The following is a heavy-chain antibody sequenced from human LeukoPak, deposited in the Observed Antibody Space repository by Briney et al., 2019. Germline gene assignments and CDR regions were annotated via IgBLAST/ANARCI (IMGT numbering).Heavy chain of an antibody. J-gene: IGHJ5*02. CDR1: GYSFTSYW. CDR2: IYPGDSDT. V-gene: IGHV5-51*01. CDR3: ARQAYSGSYYSWFDP. Sequence: KSGESLKISCKGSGYSFTSYWIGWVRQMPGKGLEWMGIIYPGDSDTRYSPSFQGQVTISADKSISTAYLQRSSLKASDTAMYYCARQAYSGSYYSWFDPWGQGTLVTVSS. D-gene: IGHD1-26*01.